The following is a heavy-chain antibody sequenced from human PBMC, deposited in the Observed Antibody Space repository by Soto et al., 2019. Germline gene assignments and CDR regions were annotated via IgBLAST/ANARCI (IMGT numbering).Heavy chain of an antibody. CDR2: IYYSGST. Sequence: QVQLQESGPGLVKPSETLSLTCTVSGGSISSYYWSWIRQPPGKGLEWIGYIYYSGSTHYNPSLKSRVTISVDTAKNQFSLKLSSVTAADTAVYYCARRGGVPGVSTGFWYFDLWGRGTLVTVT. J-gene: IGHJ2*01. CDR3: ARRGGVPGVSTGFWYFDL. CDR1: GGSISSYY. V-gene: IGHV4-59*01. D-gene: IGHD3-22*01.